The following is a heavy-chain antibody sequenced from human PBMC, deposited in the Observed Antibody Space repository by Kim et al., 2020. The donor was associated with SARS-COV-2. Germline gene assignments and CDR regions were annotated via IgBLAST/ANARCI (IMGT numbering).Heavy chain of an antibody. J-gene: IGHJ3*02. D-gene: IGHD3-10*01. CDR3: TRLGTAYYYGSGSPHDAFDI. V-gene: IGHV3-73*01. CDR2: IRSKANSYAT. CDR1: GFTFSGSA. Sequence: GGSLRLSCAASGFTFSGSAMHWVRQASGKGLEWVGRIRSKANSYATAYAASVKGRFTISRDDSKNTAYLQMNSLKTEDTAVYYCTRLGTAYYYGSGSPHDAFDIWGQGTMVTVSS.